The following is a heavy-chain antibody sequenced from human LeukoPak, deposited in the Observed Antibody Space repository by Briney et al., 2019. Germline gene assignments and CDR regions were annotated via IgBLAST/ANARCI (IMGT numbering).Heavy chain of an antibody. CDR1: GFDFRNYY. Sequence: GGSVGLSCEASGFDFRNYYMSWVRQAPGKGLEWLANIKYDGTYTNYKDSVKGRLTLSRDNAKNSVYLQMNSLRAEDTAVYYCTRDEGATVATYRFDFWGRGTLVTVSS. V-gene: IGHV3-7*01. CDR2: IKYDGTYT. D-gene: IGHD4-23*01. CDR3: TRDEGATVATYRFDF. J-gene: IGHJ4*02.